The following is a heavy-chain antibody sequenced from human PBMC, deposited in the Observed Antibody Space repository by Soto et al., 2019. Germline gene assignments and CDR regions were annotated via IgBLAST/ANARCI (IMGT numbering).Heavy chain of an antibody. V-gene: IGHV4-59*01. CDR1: GGSISSYY. Sequence: SETLSPTCTVYGGSISSYYWSWIRQPPGKGLEWIGYIYYSASNNYNPSLKSRVTISVDTSKNQFSLKLSSVTAADTAVYYCARTNYGSGLYGMDVWGQGTTVTVSS. D-gene: IGHD3-10*01. CDR2: IYYSASN. CDR3: ARTNYGSGLYGMDV. J-gene: IGHJ6*02.